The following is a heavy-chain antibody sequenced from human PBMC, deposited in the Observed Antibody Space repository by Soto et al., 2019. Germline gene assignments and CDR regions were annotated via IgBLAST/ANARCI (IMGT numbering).Heavy chain of an antibody. J-gene: IGHJ6*03. CDR2: ILRSSGVI. Sequence: EVQLVESGGGLVQPGGSLRLSCAASGFTFGSYSMNWVRQAPGKGLEWVSFILRSSGVIYYADSVKGRFTISRDNAKNSLYLQMNSLRAEDTAVYYCARDLRAHLVAIAMPYYMDFWGKGTTVPVSS. CDR1: GFTFGSYS. CDR3: ARDLRAHLVAIAMPYYMDF. V-gene: IGHV3-48*01. D-gene: IGHD2-21*01.